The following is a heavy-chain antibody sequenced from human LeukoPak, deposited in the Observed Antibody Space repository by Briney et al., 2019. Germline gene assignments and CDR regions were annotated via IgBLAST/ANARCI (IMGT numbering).Heavy chain of an antibody. CDR2: INPNSGGT. Sequence: ASVKVSCKASGYTFTGYYMHWVRQAPGQGLEWMGWINPNSGGTNYAQKFQGRVTMTRDTSISTAYMELSRLRSDDTAVYYCVRGGITMIVVVITNFDYWGQGTLVTVSS. CDR3: VRGGITMIVVVITNFDY. CDR1: GYTFTGYY. V-gene: IGHV1-2*02. J-gene: IGHJ4*02. D-gene: IGHD3-22*01.